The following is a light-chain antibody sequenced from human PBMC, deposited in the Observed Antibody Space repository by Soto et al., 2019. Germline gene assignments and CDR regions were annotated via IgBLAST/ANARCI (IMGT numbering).Light chain of an antibody. CDR2: EVN. Sequence: QSALTQPASVSGSPGQSITFSCTGTSNDIGGYNYVSWFQHHPDKAPKLIIYEVNDRPSGVSNRFSGSKSGNTASLTISGLQPEDEADYYCSSYTTNHTRVFGEGTQLTVL. CDR1: SNDIGGYNY. V-gene: IGLV2-14*01. J-gene: IGLJ3*02. CDR3: SSYTTNHTRV.